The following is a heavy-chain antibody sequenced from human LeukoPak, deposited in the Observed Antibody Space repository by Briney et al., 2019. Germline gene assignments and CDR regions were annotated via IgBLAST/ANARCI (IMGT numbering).Heavy chain of an antibody. CDR3: ARDYGGNREVYYFDY. CDR2: ISAYNGNT. CDR1: GYTFTSYG. D-gene: IGHD4-23*01. J-gene: IGHJ4*02. V-gene: IGHV1-18*01. Sequence: ASVKVSCKPSGYTFTSYGISWVRQAPGQGLEWMGWISAYNGNTNYAQKLQGRVTMTTDTSTSTAYMELRSLRSDDTAVYYCARDYGGNREVYYFDYWGQGTLVTVSS.